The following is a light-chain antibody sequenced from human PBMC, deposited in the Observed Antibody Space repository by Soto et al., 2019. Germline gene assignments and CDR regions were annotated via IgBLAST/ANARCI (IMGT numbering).Light chain of an antibody. J-gene: IGKJ5*01. CDR1: QSVRSY. CDR3: QQRSSGPRIT. Sequence: DSLLPPSPSTVSLSHRERAPLSCSSSQSVRSYLAWYQQKPGQAPSLLIYDASNRAPGIPARFSGSGSGTDFTLTISSLEPDDFAVYYCQQRSSGPRITVGQGTRLEIK. V-gene: IGKV3-11*01. CDR2: DAS.